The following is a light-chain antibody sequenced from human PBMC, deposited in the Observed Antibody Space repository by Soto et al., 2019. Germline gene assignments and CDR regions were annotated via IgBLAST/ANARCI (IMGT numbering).Light chain of an antibody. CDR2: GAS. J-gene: IGKJ1*01. V-gene: IGKV3-15*01. Sequence: IVMTQSPATLSVSPGEIATLSGRPRQSDSNNLAWCHQKPPQPPTLLIYGASTRATAIPARFSGSGSGTEFTPTINSLQSEDFAVYYCHKYNNWPRTFGQGTKVDIK. CDR1: QSDSNN. CDR3: HKYNNWPRT.